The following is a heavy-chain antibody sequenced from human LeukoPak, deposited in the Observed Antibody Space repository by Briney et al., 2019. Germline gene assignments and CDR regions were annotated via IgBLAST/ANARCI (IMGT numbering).Heavy chain of an antibody. CDR1: GFTFSSFA. Sequence: GGSLRLSCAASGFTFSSFAMSWVRQAPGKGLEWVSAISGSDSTYYADSGKGRFTIYRDNSKNTLYLQMNSLRAEDTAVYYCAKDLRLRGVESWGQGTLVTVSS. V-gene: IGHV3-23*01. J-gene: IGHJ4*02. CDR3: AKDLRLRGVES. CDR2: ISGSDST. D-gene: IGHD3-10*01.